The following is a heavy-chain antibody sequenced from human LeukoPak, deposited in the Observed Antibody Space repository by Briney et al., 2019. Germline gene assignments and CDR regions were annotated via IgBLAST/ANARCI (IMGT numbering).Heavy chain of an antibody. D-gene: IGHD5-18*01. CDR2: IYYSGST. Sequence: PSETLSLTCTVSGGSISSYYWSWIRQPPGKGLEWIGYIYYSGSTNYNPSLKSRVTISVDTSKNQFSLKLSSVTAADTAVYYCARVGPPGGGYSYGHTSYYFDYWGQGTLVTVSS. V-gene: IGHV4-59*01. CDR3: ARVGPPGGGYSYGHTSYYFDY. CDR1: GGSISSYY. J-gene: IGHJ4*02.